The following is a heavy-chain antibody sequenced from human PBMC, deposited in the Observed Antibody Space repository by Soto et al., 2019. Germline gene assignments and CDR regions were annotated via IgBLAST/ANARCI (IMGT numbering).Heavy chain of an antibody. Sequence: SETLSLTCTVSGGSISSGGYYWSWIRQHPGKGLEWIGYIYYSGSTYYNPSLKSRVTISVDTSKNQFSLKLSSVTAADTAVYYCASSYDYIWGSNQAWGQGTLVTVSS. J-gene: IGHJ5*02. D-gene: IGHD3-16*01. CDR2: IYYSGST. V-gene: IGHV4-61*08. CDR1: GGSISSGGYY. CDR3: ASSYDYIWGSNQA.